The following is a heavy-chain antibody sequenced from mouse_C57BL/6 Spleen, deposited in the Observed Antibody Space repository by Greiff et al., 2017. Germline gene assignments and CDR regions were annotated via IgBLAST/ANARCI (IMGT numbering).Heavy chain of an antibody. CDR2: INYDGSST. J-gene: IGHJ4*01. Sequence: VQLVESEGGLVQPGSSMKLSCTASGFTFSDYYMAWVRQVPEKGLEWVANINYDGSSTYYLDSLKSRFIISRDNAKNILYLQMSSLKSEDTATYYCAREGYPYAMDYWGQGTSVTVSS. D-gene: IGHD2-14*01. CDR1: GFTFSDYY. V-gene: IGHV5-16*01. CDR3: AREGYPYAMDY.